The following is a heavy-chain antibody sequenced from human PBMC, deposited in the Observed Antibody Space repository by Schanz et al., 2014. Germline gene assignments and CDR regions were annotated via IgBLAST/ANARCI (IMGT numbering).Heavy chain of an antibody. D-gene: IGHD3-10*01. CDR2: IKQDGSEK. CDR1: GFTFSKYW. J-gene: IGHJ6*02. V-gene: IGHV3-7*04. Sequence: EVQLVESGGGLVQPGGSLRLSCGGSGFTFSKYWMSWVRQAPGKGLEWVANIKQDGSEKYYVDAVKGRFTISRDNAKNSMYLHMKSLRGEDTAVYYCARDNYYGSGIWDVWGQGTSVTVSS. CDR3: ARDNYYGSGIWDV.